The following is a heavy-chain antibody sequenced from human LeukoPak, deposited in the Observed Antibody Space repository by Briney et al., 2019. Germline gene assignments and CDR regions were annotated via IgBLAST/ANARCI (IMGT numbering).Heavy chain of an antibody. J-gene: IGHJ4*02. CDR1: GFTFSDYY. Sequence: SGGSLRLSCAASGFTFSDYYMSWIRQAPGKGLEWVSYISSSSSYTNYADSVKGRFTISRDNAKNSLYLQMNSLRAEDTAVYYCAKDRTRQAYWGQGTLVTVSS. D-gene: IGHD3-3*01. CDR3: AKDRTRQAY. V-gene: IGHV3-11*05. CDR2: ISSSSSYT.